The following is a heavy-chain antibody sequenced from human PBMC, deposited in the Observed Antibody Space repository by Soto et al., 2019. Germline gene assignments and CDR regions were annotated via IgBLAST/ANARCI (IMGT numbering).Heavy chain of an antibody. CDR1: GYTFTSYD. V-gene: IGHV1-8*01. D-gene: IGHD3-10*01. CDR2: MNPNSGNT. Sequence: ASVKVSCKASGYTFTSYDTNWVRQATGQGLEWMGWMNPNSGNTGYAQKFQGRVTMTRNTSISTAYMELSSLRSEDTAVYYCARGRVPYGSGSYYAYWGQGTLVTVS. CDR3: ARGRVPYGSGSYYAY. J-gene: IGHJ4*02.